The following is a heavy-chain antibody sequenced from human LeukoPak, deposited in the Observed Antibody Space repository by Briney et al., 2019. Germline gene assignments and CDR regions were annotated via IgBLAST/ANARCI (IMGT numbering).Heavy chain of an antibody. CDR2: INHSGST. D-gene: IGHD3-3*01. CDR3: ARGVTIFGVVIRSYYYYMDV. J-gene: IGHJ6*03. Sequence: PSETLSLTCAVYGGSFSGYYWSWIRQPPGKGLEWIGEINHSGSTNYNPSLKSRVTISVDTSKNQFSLKLSSVTAADTAVYYCARGVTIFGVVIRSYYYYMDVWGKGTTVTVSS. V-gene: IGHV4-34*01. CDR1: GGSFSGYY.